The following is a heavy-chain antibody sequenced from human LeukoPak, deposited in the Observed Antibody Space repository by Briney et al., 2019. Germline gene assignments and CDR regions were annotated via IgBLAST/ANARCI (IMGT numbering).Heavy chain of an antibody. Sequence: ASVKVSCKASGYTFTSYYMHWVRQASGQGLEWMGLINPSGGSTSYAQKFQGRVTMTRDTSTSTVYMELSSLRSEDTAVYYCAWGYYDFWSGKGESFDYWGQGTLVTVSS. D-gene: IGHD3-3*01. V-gene: IGHV1-46*01. J-gene: IGHJ4*02. CDR1: GYTFTSYY. CDR2: INPSGGST. CDR3: AWGYYDFWSGKGESFDY.